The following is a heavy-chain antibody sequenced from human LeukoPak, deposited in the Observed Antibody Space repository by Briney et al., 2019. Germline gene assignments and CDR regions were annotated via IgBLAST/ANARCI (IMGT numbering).Heavy chain of an antibody. D-gene: IGHD3-22*01. CDR2: IWYDGSNK. CDR1: GFTFSSYG. V-gene: IGHV3-33*01. J-gene: IGHJ5*02. CDR3: ARGEVYSSGYSWFDP. Sequence: GRSLRLSCAASGFTFSSYGMHWVRQAPGKGLEWVAVIWYDGSNKYYAGSVKGRFTISRDNSKNTLYLQMNSLRAEDTAVYYCARGEVYSSGYSWFDPWGQGTLVTVSS.